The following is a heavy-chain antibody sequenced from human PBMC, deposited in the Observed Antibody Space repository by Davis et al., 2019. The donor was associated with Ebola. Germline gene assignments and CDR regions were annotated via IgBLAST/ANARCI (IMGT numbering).Heavy chain of an antibody. D-gene: IGHD3-22*01. Sequence: AASVKVSCKASGYTFTSYGISWVRQAPGQGLEWMGRINPNSGGTNYAQKFQGRVTMTTDTSTSTAYMELRSLRSDDTAVYYCARAVTMIVVVGGWFDPWGQGTLVTVSS. CDR3: ARAVTMIVVVGGWFDP. CDR2: INPNSGGT. V-gene: IGHV1-18*01. CDR1: GYTFTSYG. J-gene: IGHJ5*02.